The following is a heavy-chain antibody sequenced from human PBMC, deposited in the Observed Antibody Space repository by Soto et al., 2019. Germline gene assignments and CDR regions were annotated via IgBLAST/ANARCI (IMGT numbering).Heavy chain of an antibody. CDR3: VDRGCTITSCYEGDY. Sequence: QITLKESGPTLVKPTQTLTLTCTFSGFSLSTSGVGVAWIRQPPGKALEWLALIYWDDDKRYSPSLKSRLTITKDTSKNQVVLTMTNMDPVDTATYYCVDRGCTITSCYEGDYRGQGTLVTVSS. D-gene: IGHD2-2*01. CDR1: GFSLSTSGVG. CDR2: IYWDDDK. J-gene: IGHJ4*02. V-gene: IGHV2-5*02.